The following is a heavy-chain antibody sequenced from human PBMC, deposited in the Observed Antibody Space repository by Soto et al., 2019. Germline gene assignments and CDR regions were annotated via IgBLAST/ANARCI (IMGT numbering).Heavy chain of an antibody. Sequence: GGSLRLSFAASGFTFSSYAMSWVCQAQGKGLEWVSAISGSGGGTYYADSVKGRFAISRDNSKNTLYLQMNSLRAEDTAVYYCAKESLAVAGSRFAYWSQGALVTVSS. CDR1: GFTFSSYA. D-gene: IGHD6-19*01. J-gene: IGHJ4*02. CDR3: AKESLAVAGSRFAY. V-gene: IGHV3-23*01. CDR2: ISGSGGGT.